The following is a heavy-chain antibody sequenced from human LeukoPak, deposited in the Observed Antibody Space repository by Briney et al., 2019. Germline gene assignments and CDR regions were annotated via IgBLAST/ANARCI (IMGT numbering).Heavy chain of an antibody. CDR2: IIPIFGTA. J-gene: IGHJ4*02. D-gene: IGHD3-3*01. CDR3: ARRSRNYDFWSGYYPIDY. V-gene: IGHV1-69*01. CDR1: GGTFSSYA. Sequence: SVKVSCKASGGTFSSYAISWVRQAPGQGLEWMGGIIPIFGTANYAQKFQGRVTITADESTSTAYMELSSLRSEDTAVYYCARRSRNYDFWSGYYPIDYWGQGTLVTVSS.